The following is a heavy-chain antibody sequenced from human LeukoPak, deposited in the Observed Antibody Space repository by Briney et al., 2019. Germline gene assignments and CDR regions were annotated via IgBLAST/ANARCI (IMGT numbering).Heavy chain of an antibody. D-gene: IGHD4-17*01. Sequence: GGSLRLSCEASGFTFNNYEMNWVRQAPGKGLEWVSYISSSGSTIFYADSVKGRFTISGDNSKNSVYLQMNSLRAEDTAVYYCARHSFGDYEFWFDYWGQGTLVTVSS. CDR1: GFTFNNYE. CDR3: ARHSFGDYEFWFDY. CDR2: ISSSGSTI. J-gene: IGHJ4*02. V-gene: IGHV3-48*03.